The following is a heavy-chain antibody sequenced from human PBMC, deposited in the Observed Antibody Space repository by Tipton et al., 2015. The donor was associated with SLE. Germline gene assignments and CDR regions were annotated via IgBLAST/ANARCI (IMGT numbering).Heavy chain of an antibody. CDR2: IYSSGST. D-gene: IGHD3-22*01. CDR3: ARDLNYYDSSGYTNSDAFDI. J-gene: IGHJ3*02. CDR1: GGSISSYY. Sequence: TLSLTCTVSGGSISSYYWSWFRQPPGKGLEWIGYIYSSGSTNYNPSLESRVTISVDTSKDQFSLKLSSVTAAATAVYYCARDLNYYDSSGYTNSDAFDIWGQGTMVTVSS. V-gene: IGHV4-59*01.